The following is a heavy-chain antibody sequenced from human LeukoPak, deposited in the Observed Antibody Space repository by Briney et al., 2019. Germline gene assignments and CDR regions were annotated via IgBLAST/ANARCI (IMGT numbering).Heavy chain of an antibody. J-gene: IGHJ1*01. V-gene: IGHV1-2*02. Sequence: ASVKVSCKASGYTFTSYDINWVRQAPGQGLEWMGWINPNSGVTNYAQNFQGRVTMTRDTSISTAYMELSRLTSDDTAVYYCARRGAVPVEYLQYWGQGTLVTVSS. CDR1: GYTFTSYD. CDR3: ARRGAVPVEYLQY. CDR2: INPNSGVT. D-gene: IGHD6-19*01.